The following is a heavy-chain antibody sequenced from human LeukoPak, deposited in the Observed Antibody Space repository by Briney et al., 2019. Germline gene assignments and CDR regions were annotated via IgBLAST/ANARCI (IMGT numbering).Heavy chain of an antibody. V-gene: IGHV4-38-2*02. J-gene: IGHJ4*02. CDR2: INHSGST. D-gene: IGHD3-10*01. CDR1: GYSISSGYY. Sequence: RPSETLSLTCTVSGYSISSGYYWGWIRQPPGKGLEWIGEINHSGSTNYNPSLKSRVTISVDTSKNQFSLNLNSVTAADTAVYYCARRPPSYSDNSGTYYLGGFDYWGQGTLVTVSS. CDR3: ARRPPSYSDNSGTYYLGGFDY.